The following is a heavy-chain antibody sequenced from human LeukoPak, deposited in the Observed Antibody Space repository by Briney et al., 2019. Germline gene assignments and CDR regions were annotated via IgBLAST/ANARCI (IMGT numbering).Heavy chain of an antibody. V-gene: IGHV3-23*01. CDR1: GFTFSSYA. CDR2: ISGSGGTT. Sequence: GGSLRLSCAASGFTFSSYAMNWVRQAPGKGLEWVSTISGSGGTTYYADSVKGRFTISRDNSKNTLYLQMNSLRAEDTAVYYRAKRSPVYYMDVWGKGTTVTVSS. CDR3: AKRSPVYYMDV. J-gene: IGHJ6*03.